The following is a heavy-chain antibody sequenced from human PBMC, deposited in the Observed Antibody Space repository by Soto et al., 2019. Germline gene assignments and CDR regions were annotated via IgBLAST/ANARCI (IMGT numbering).Heavy chain of an antibody. J-gene: IGHJ2*01. CDR2: LSASGRT. V-gene: IGHV4-4*07. D-gene: IGHD2-8*01. CDR1: GESIGNFY. Sequence: SETLALTCAISGESIGNFYWSWIRQPAGKGLESLGRLSASGRTNYSPSLQSRVTMSLDRSKNRFSLRLTSVSAADTAVYFCARGMGRYFDIWGRGTLVTVSS. CDR3: ARGMGRYFDI.